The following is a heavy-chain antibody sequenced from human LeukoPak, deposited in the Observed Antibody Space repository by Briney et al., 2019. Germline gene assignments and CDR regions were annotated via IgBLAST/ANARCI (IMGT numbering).Heavy chain of an antibody. V-gene: IGHV4-59*01. CDR2: IYYSGST. CDR1: GASISSYY. J-gene: IGHJ3*02. Sequence: SETLSLTCTVSGASISSYYWSWIRQPPGKGLEWIGYIYYSGSTNYNPSLKSRVTISVDTSKNQFSLKLSSVTAADTAVYYCARAFDIWGQGTMVTVSS. CDR3: ARAFDI.